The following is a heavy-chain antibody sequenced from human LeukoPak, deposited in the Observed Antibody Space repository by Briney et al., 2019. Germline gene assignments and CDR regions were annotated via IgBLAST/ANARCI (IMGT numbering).Heavy chain of an antibody. D-gene: IGHD3-16*01. CDR2: MKGDGSEI. CDR1: GFIFSTYW. CDR3: ARPAYTAAYDL. Sequence: PGGSLRLSCAASGFIFSTYWMMWARQAPGKGLEWVANMKGDGSEIHYVDSVKGRFTISRDNAKNSLSLQMNSLRPEDTAVYYCARPAYTAAYDLWGQGTMVTVSS. V-gene: IGHV3-7*01. J-gene: IGHJ3*01.